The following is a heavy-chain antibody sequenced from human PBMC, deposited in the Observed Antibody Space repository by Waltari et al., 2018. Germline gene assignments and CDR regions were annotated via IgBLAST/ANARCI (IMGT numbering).Heavy chain of an antibody. CDR1: GFTFSSYA. V-gene: IGHV3-30-3*01. CDR2: ISDDGSNK. J-gene: IGHJ3*02. Sequence: QVQLVESGGGVVQPGRSLRLSCAASGFTFSSYAMHWVRQAPGKGLGWVAGISDDGSNKYYADSVKGRFTISRDNSKNTLYLQMNSLRAEDTAVYYCARGKEFLWAAFDIWGQGTMVTVSS. CDR3: ARGKEFLWAAFDI. D-gene: IGHD3-10*01.